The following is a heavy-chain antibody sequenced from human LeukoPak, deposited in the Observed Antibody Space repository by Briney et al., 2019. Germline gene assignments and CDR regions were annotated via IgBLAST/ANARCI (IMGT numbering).Heavy chain of an antibody. J-gene: IGHJ4*02. V-gene: IGHV3-48*03. CDR3: ARDGPDCSSTRCYFWFDY. CDR2: ISSSGGTI. D-gene: IGHD2-2*01. CDR1: GFTFSSYA. Sequence: GGSLRLSCAASGFTFSSYAMSWVRQAPGKGLEWVSYISSSGGTIYYADSVKGRFTISRDNAKNSLYLQMNSLRAEDTAVYYCARDGPDCSSTRCYFWFDYWGQGTLVTVSS.